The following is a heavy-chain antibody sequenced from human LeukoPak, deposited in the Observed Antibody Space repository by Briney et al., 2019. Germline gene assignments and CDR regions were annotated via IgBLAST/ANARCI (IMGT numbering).Heavy chain of an antibody. J-gene: IGHJ4*02. Sequence: PGGSLRLSCAASGFTFNSYGMHWVRQAPGKGLEWVAVMSFDGTHIYYADSVKGRFTISRDNTKNSLYLQMNSLRAEDTAVYYCARGGRYYYDSSGSPPHFDYWGQGTLVTVSS. D-gene: IGHD3-22*01. CDR2: MSFDGTHI. CDR3: ARGGRYYYDSSGSPPHFDY. V-gene: IGHV3-30*12. CDR1: GFTFNSYG.